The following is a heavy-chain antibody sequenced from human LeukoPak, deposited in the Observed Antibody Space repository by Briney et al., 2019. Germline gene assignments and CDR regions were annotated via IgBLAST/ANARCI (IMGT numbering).Heavy chain of an antibody. CDR2: IYQGGSEK. Sequence: GGSLRLSCAASGFTFNNYWMNWVRQAPGKGVEGVANIYQGGSEKNYVDSVKGRFTISRDNARNSLYLQMDSLRAEDTAVYYCATDRDATWVKRFDYWGQGTPVTVSS. V-gene: IGHV3-7*01. CDR3: ATDRDATWVKRFDY. D-gene: IGHD1-1*01. CDR1: GFTFNNYW. J-gene: IGHJ4*02.